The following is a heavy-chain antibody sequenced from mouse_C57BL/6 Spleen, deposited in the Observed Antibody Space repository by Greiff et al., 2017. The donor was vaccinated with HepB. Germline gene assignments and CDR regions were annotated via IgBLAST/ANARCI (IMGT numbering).Heavy chain of an antibody. CDR2: INYDGSST. Sequence: EVHLVESEGGLVQPGSSMKLSCTASGFTFSDYYMAWVRQVPEKGLEWVANINYDGSSTYYLDSLKSRFIISRDNAKNILYLQMSSLKSEDTATYYCARVKGDWYFDVWGTGTTVTVSS. CDR1: GFTFSDYY. J-gene: IGHJ1*03. CDR3: ARVKGDWYFDV. V-gene: IGHV5-16*01.